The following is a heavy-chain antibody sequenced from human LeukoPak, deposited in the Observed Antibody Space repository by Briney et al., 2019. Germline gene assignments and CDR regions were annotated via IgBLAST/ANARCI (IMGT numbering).Heavy chain of an antibody. CDR1: GGTFSSYA. CDR3: AGGYSYGPFDY. V-gene: IGHV1-69*13. J-gene: IGHJ4*02. Sequence: GASVKVSCKASGGTFSSYAISWVRQAPGQGLEWMGGIIPIFGTANYAQKFQGRVMITADESTSTAYMELSSLRSEDTAVYYCAGGYSYGPFDYWGQGTLVTVSS. D-gene: IGHD5-18*01. CDR2: IIPIFGTA.